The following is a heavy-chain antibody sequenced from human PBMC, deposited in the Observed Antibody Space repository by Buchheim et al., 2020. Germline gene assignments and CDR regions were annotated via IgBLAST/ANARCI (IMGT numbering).Heavy chain of an antibody. CDR3: ARLMGIAVAGH. Sequence: QLQLQESGPGLVKPSETLSLTCTVSGGSISSSSYYWGWIRQPPGKGLEWIGSIYYSGSTYYNPSLKSRVTISVDTTKNQFFLKLSSETAADTAVYYCARLMGIAVAGHWGQGTL. CDR2: IYYSGST. D-gene: IGHD6-19*01. V-gene: IGHV4-39*01. J-gene: IGHJ4*02. CDR1: GGSISSSSYY.